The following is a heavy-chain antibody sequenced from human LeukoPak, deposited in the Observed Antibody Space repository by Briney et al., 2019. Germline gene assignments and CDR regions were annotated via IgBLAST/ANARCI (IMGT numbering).Heavy chain of an antibody. CDR3: AKDLNYYGSGSYAFDI. CDR1: GFTFDDYA. CDR2: ISWNSGSI. Sequence: PGRSLRLSCAASGFTFDDYAMHWVRQAPGKGLEWVSGISWNSGSIGYADSVKGRFTISRDNAKNSLYLQMNSLRAEDTALYYRAKDLNYYGSGSYAFDIWGQGTMVTVSS. J-gene: IGHJ3*02. D-gene: IGHD3-10*01. V-gene: IGHV3-9*01.